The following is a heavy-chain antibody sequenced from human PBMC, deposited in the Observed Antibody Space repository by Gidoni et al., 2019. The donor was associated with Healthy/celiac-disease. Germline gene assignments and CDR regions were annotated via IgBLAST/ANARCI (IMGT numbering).Heavy chain of an antibody. J-gene: IGHJ4*02. V-gene: IGHV4-39*01. CDR2: IYSRGST. D-gene: IGHD1-26*01. Sequence: HLQLQESGPGLVKPSATLSLTCTVSGGSISSISYYWGWLRQPPGKGREWMGSIYSRGSTYYNPSIKSRVTISVDTSKNQLSLKLSSVTAADTAVYDCASLVGALSRGYYFDYWGQGTLVTVSS. CDR1: GGSISSISYY. CDR3: ASLVGALSRGYYFDY.